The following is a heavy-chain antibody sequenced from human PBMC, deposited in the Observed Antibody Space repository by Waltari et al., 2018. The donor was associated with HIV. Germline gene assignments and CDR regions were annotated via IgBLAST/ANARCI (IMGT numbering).Heavy chain of an antibody. Sequence: EVQLVESGGGLVQPGRSLRLSCAASGFTFDDYAMHWVRQAPGKGLEWVSGISWNSGSIGYADSVKGRFTISRDNAKNSLYLQMNSLRAEDTALYYCAKDIHVQYSSGWYEDAFDIWGQGTMVTVSS. CDR3: AKDIHVQYSSGWYEDAFDI. CDR2: ISWNSGSI. D-gene: IGHD6-19*01. J-gene: IGHJ3*02. CDR1: GFTFDDYA. V-gene: IGHV3-9*01.